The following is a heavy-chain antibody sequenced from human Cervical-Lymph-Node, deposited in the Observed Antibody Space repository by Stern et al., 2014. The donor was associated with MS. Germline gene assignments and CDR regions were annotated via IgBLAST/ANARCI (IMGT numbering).Heavy chain of an antibody. V-gene: IGHV3-49*04. CDR3: VPQGADWFDP. CDR2: SRSKTYDETT. CDR1: GFIFSDFT. Sequence: EVQLVESGGGLVQPGRSLRLSCSVSGFIFSDFTMSWVRQAPGKGLEWVALSRSKTYDETTHFAPSVIGRFTISREDSKNITYLHINDLKTEDTAIYYCVPQGADWFDPWGQGTLVTVSS. D-gene: IGHD4/OR15-4a*01. J-gene: IGHJ5*02.